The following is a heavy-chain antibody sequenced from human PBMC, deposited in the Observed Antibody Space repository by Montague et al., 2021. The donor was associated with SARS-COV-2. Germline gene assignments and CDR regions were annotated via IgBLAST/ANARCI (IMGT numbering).Heavy chain of an antibody. Sequence: SETLSLTCAVYGGSFSGYYWSWIRQPPGKGLEWIGEVNHSGSTNYNPSLKSRVTISVDTSKNQFSLKMNSVSAADTAVYYCAGGQVTIFGVLIMLPAAGAFDIWGRGTMVSVSS. V-gene: IGHV4-34*01. CDR2: VNHSGST. CDR3: AGGQVTIFGVLIMLPAAGAFDI. D-gene: IGHD3-3*01. J-gene: IGHJ3*02. CDR1: GGSFSGYY.